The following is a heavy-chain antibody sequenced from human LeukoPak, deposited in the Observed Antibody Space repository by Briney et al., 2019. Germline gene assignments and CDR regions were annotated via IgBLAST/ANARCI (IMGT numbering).Heavy chain of an antibody. CDR2: INHSGST. D-gene: IGHD5-24*01. V-gene: IGHV4-34*01. CDR3: ARGGPRWLQYLIDY. J-gene: IGHJ4*02. Sequence: SETLSLTCAVYGGSFSGYYWSWIRQPPGKGLEWIGEINHSGSTNYNPSPKSRVTISVDTSKNQFSLKMSSVTAADTAVYYCARGGPRWLQYLIDYWGQGTLVTVSS. CDR1: GGSFSGYY.